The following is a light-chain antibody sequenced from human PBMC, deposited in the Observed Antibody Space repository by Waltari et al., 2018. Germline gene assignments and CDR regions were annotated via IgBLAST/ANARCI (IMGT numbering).Light chain of an antibody. J-gene: IGLJ1*01. CDR3: SSYTSSSTPWV. CDR2: DVS. V-gene: IGLV2-14*01. CDR1: SSGVGGYNY. Sequence: QSALTQPASVSGSPGQPITISCTGTSSGVGGYNYVPWYQQHPGKAPKLMIYDVSKRPSGVSNRFSGSKSGNTASLTISGLQAEDEADYYCSSYTSSSTPWVFGTGTKVTVL.